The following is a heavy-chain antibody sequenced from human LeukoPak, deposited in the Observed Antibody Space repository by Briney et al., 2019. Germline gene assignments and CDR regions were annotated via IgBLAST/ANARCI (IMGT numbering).Heavy chain of an antibody. D-gene: IGHD5-12*01. CDR3: ARYPYSDSGVWQAFDY. V-gene: IGHV4-59*05. J-gene: IGHJ4*02. CDR2: MHYSGIT. CDR1: GGSISSYY. Sequence: SETLSLTCTVSGGSISSYYWSWIRQPPGKGLEWIGSMHYSGITYYSPSLTSRVTISVDTSKNQFSLRLSSVTAADTAVYYCARYPYSDSGVWQAFDYWGQGTLVTVSS.